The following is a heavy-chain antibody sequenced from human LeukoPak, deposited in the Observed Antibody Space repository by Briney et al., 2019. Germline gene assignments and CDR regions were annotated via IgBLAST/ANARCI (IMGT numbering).Heavy chain of an antibody. V-gene: IGHV3-33*01. Sequence: GGFLRLSCVASGFTFSSHGMHWVRQAPGKGLEWVAVIWHGGSSQDYADSVKGRFIVSRDNSKNTMDLQMNSLRAEDTAVYYCARERSDGSCFQDAFDIWGQGTMVTVSS. D-gene: IGHD3-22*01. J-gene: IGHJ3*02. CDR3: ARERSDGSCFQDAFDI. CDR1: GFTFSSHG. CDR2: IWHGGSSQ.